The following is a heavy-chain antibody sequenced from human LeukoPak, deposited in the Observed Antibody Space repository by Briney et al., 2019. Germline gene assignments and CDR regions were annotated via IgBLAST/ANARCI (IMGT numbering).Heavy chain of an antibody. CDR3: ARDQYYYDSSGYYKIPTLYYYYGMDV. V-gene: IGHV3-7*01. CDR1: GFTFSSYC. D-gene: IGHD3-22*01. Sequence: TSGSLTLSCAASGFTFSSYCMSWIRQAPGKGLEWVADIKQDGSDKYYADPVKGRFTIARDNTNNSLYLQLNSLSAEDTAVYYCARDQYYYDSSGYYKIPTLYYYYGMDVWGQGTTVTVSS. J-gene: IGHJ6*02. CDR2: IKQDGSDK.